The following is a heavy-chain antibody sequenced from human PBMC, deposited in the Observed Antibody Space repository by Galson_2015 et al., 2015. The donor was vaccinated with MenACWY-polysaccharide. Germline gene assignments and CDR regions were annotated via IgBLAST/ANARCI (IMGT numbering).Heavy chain of an antibody. CDR3: AKKGCTTTSCTDNWFHP. V-gene: IGHV3-23*01. CDR1: GFTFSNYA. J-gene: IGHJ5*02. D-gene: IGHD2-2*01. Sequence: AMRLSYAGDGFTFSNYAMTWVRQAPGTGLEWVSAITGAGGATYYADSVQGRFTISRDNSKNSLYLQMNSLRAEDTAVYYCAKKGCTTTSCTDNWFHPWGQGTLVTVSS. CDR2: ITGAGGAT.